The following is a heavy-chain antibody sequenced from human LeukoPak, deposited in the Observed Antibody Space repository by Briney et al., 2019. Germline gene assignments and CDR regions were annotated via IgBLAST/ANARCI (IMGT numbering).Heavy chain of an antibody. V-gene: IGHV3-23*01. Sequence: PGGSPRLSCAASGFTFSTYGMNWVRQAPGKGLEWVSTISRNGDRTYYADSVKGRFTISRDNSKNTLYLQMNSLRAEDTAVYYCAKARSRYDYQVDYWGQGTLVTVSS. CDR1: GFTFSTYG. J-gene: IGHJ4*02. CDR3: AKARSRYDYQVDY. CDR2: ISRNGDRT. D-gene: IGHD3-22*01.